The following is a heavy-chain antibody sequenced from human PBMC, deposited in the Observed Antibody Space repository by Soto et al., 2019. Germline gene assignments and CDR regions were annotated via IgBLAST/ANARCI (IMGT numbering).Heavy chain of an antibody. CDR1: GYTFTSYD. V-gene: IGHV1-8*01. D-gene: IGHD5-12*01. CDR3: ARERRDGYDN. J-gene: IGHJ4*02. Sequence: ASVKVSCKASGYTFTSYDINWVRQATGQGLEWMGWMNPNSGNTAYAQKFQGRVTMTSNTSISTAYMELSSLRSEDTAVYYCARERRDGYDNWGQGTLVTVSS. CDR2: MNPNSGNT.